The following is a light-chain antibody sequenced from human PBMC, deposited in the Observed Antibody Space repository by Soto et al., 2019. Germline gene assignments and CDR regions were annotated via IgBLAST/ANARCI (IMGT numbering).Light chain of an antibody. J-gene: IGKJ3*01. V-gene: IGKV3-11*01. CDR2: DAS. Sequence: EIVLTQSPATLSLSPGERATLTCRATQSVSNSLAWYQQKPGQPPRLLIYDASARATGIPARFGGSGSGTGFTLTISSLELEDFAVDYCQRRNGWRPIFTFGPGTKVDIK. CDR1: QSVSNS. CDR3: QRRNGWRPIFT.